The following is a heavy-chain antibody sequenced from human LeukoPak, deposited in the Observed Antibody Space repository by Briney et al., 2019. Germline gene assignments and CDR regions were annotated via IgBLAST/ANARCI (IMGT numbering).Heavy chain of an antibody. J-gene: IGHJ4*02. V-gene: IGHV3-30*02. CDR3: AREVYSSSWHDY. CDR1: GFTFSSYG. Sequence: GGSLRLSCAASGFTFSSYGMHWVRQAPGKGLEWVAFIRYDGSNKYYADSVKGRFTISRDNSKNTLYLQMNSLRAEDTAVYYCAREVYSSSWHDYWGQGTLVTVSS. CDR2: IRYDGSNK. D-gene: IGHD6-13*01.